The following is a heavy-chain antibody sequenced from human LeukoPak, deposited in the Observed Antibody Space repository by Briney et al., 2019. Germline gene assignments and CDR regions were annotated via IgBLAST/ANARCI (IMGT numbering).Heavy chain of an antibody. V-gene: IGHV3-23*01. Sequence: PGGSLRLSCVASGFTFNNYAMSWVRQAPGRGLEWASSTAGSGISKDYADSVKGRFTISKDKSKNTLYLQMDNLRAEDTGVYFCARLPTFYYDSSGYHYAYWGQGTLVTVSS. CDR3: ARLPTFYYDSSGYHYAY. CDR2: TAGSGISK. CDR1: GFTFNNYA. J-gene: IGHJ4*02. D-gene: IGHD3-22*01.